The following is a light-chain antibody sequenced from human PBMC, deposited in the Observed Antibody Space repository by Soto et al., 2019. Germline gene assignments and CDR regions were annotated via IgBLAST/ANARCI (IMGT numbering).Light chain of an antibody. Sequence: DIQMTQSPSTLSASVGDRVTITCRASQSISSWLAWYQQKPGKAPKVLIYKASSLEGGVPSRFSGSGSGTEFTLTIDNLQPDDFAIYYCHHYNSYFRTFGQGTKVDIK. CDR2: KAS. CDR3: HHYNSYFRT. V-gene: IGKV1-5*03. CDR1: QSISSW. J-gene: IGKJ1*01.